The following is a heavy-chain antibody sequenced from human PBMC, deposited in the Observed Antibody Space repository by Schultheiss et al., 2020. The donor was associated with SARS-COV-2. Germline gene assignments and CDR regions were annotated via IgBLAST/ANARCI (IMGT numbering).Heavy chain of an antibody. CDR2: IYYSGST. Sequence: SETLSLTCTVSGGSISSYYWSWIRQPPGKGLEWIGYIYYSGSTNYNPSLKSRVTISVDTSKNQFSLRLSSMTAADTAVYYCARMAAAVLAYYWGQGTLVTVSS. V-gene: IGHV4-59*08. D-gene: IGHD6-13*01. CDR3: ARMAAAVLAYY. CDR1: GGSISSYY. J-gene: IGHJ4*02.